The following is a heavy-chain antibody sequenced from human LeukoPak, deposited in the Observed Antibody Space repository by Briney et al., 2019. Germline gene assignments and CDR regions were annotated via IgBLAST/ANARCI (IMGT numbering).Heavy chain of an antibody. J-gene: IGHJ6*03. CDR1: GGSISSSSYY. CDR2: IYYSGST. CDR3: ARLPSYYYYMDV. Sequence: SETLSLTCTVSGGSISSSSYYWGGVRQPPGKGLEWIGSIYYSGSTYYHPSLKSRLTISVDTSKNQFSLKLSSVTAADTAVYYCARLPSYYYYMDVWGKGTTVTISS. V-gene: IGHV4-39*01.